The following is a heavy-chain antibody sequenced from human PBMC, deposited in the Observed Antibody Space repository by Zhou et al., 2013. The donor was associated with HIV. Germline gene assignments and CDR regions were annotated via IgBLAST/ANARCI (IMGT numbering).Heavy chain of an antibody. Sequence: QVQLVQSGAEVKKPGASVKVSCKASGYTFTGYYMHWVRQAPGQGLEWMGWINPNSGGTNYAQKFQGRVTMTRDTSISTAYMELSRLRSDDTAVYYCARGTSDYYGSGSYYNAFDPWGQGTLVTVSS. CDR2: INPNSGGT. CDR3: ARGTSDYYGSGSYYNAFDP. D-gene: IGHD3-10*01. CDR1: GYTFTGYY. V-gene: IGHV1-2*02. J-gene: IGHJ5*02.